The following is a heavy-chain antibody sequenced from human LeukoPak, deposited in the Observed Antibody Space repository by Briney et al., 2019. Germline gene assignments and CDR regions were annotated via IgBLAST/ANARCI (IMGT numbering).Heavy chain of an antibody. J-gene: IGHJ4*02. Sequence: PGRSLRLSCAASGFIVSSNYMSWVRQAPGKGLEWVSVIYIGGSTYYADSVKGRFTISRDNSKNTLYLQMNSLRDEDTAVYCCVTAIGATSDFWGQGTLVTVSS. CDR2: IYIGGST. V-gene: IGHV3-53*01. CDR3: VTAIGATSDF. D-gene: IGHD5-12*01. CDR1: GFIVSSNY.